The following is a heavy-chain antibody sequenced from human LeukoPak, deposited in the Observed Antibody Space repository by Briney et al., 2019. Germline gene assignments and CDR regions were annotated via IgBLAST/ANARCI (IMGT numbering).Heavy chain of an antibody. J-gene: IGHJ4*02. CDR2: IYYSGST. Sequence: SETLSLTCTVSGGSISSSSYYWGWIRQPPGKGLEWIGSIYYSGSTYYNPSLKSRVTISVDTSKNQFSPKLSSVTAADTAVYYCAEELVVAAYSYFDYWGQGTLVTVSS. V-gene: IGHV4-39*01. CDR1: GGSISSSSYY. D-gene: IGHD2-15*01. CDR3: AEELVVAAYSYFDY.